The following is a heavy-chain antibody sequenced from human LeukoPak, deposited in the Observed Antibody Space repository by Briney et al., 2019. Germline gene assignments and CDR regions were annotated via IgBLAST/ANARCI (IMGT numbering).Heavy chain of an antibody. CDR3: ANADY. Sequence: PGGSLRLSCAASGFAFDDYAMHWVRQAPGKGLEWVSGISWNSGGIGYADSVKGRFTISRDNAKNSLYLQMNSLRAEDTALYYCANADYWGQGTLVTVSS. J-gene: IGHJ4*02. V-gene: IGHV3-9*01. CDR1: GFAFDDYA. CDR2: ISWNSGGI.